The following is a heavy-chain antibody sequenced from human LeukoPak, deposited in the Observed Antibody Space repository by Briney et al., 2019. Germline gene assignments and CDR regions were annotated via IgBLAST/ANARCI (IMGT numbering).Heavy chain of an antibody. J-gene: IGHJ6*03. D-gene: IGHD3-10*01. CDR2: IYDSGST. Sequence: PSETLSLTCTASGGSISTYYGSWIRQPPGKRLEWMGYIYDSGSTNYNPSLKNRATISVDTSKNQFSLKLSSVTAADTAVYYCARGHYGYYYYYYLDVWGKGTTVTVSS. CDR3: ARGHYGYYYYYYLDV. V-gene: IGHV4-59*01. CDR1: GGSISTYY.